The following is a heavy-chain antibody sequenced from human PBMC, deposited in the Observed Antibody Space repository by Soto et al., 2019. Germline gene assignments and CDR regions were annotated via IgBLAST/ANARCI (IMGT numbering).Heavy chain of an antibody. CDR1: GGSTSTFY. CDR2: VYNSGNT. J-gene: IGHJ6*02. Sequence: QVHLQESGPRLVKPSETLSLTCTVSGGSTSTFYWSWIRQAPGKGLEWIGYVYNSGNTSYNPSLKSRVTISVDMSKNQFALKMTSVTAADTAVYYCALGREDNSTWKTYSFARDAWGQGTTVTVSS. V-gene: IGHV4-59*01. D-gene: IGHD2-21*01. CDR3: ALGREDNSTWKTYSFARDA.